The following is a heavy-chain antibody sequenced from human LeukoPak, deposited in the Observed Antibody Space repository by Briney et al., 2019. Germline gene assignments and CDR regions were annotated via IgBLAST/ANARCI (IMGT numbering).Heavy chain of an antibody. Sequence: SQTLSLTCTVSGGSISSGDYYWSWVRQPPGKGLEWIGYIYYSGSTYYNPSLKSRVTISVDTSKNQFSLKLSSVTAADTAVYYCARDGRRYSSSWYSFDYRGQGTLVTVSS. J-gene: IGHJ4*02. CDR1: GGSISSGDYY. V-gene: IGHV4-30-4*08. D-gene: IGHD6-13*01. CDR2: IYYSGST. CDR3: ARDGRRYSSSWYSFDY.